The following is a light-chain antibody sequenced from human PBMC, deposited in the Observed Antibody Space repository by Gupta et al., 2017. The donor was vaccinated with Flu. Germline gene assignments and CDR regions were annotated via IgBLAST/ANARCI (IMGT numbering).Light chain of an antibody. CDR3: QQDDIWPRA. Sequence: EIVMTQSPATLSVSPGERATLSCRASQSVGSKLGWYQQKPGQAPRLLIYAASTRATDVPARFSGSGSGTEFTLTISRLQSEDFAVYYCQQDDIWPRAFGHGTKVDI. CDR1: QSVGSK. J-gene: IGKJ3*01. V-gene: IGKV3-15*01. CDR2: AAS.